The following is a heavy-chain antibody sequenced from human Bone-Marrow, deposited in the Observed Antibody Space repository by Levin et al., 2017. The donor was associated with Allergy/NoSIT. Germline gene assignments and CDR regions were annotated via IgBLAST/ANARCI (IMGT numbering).Heavy chain of an antibody. CDR1: GGTFSSFA. Sequence: GASVKVSCKASGGTFSSFAISWLRQAPGQRPEWMGGLIPLFGSPKYAQKFQDRVTMSADELTFTAYMELKSLTSDDTAVYYCAKGQGEYNLLWLDWLDPWGQGTLVTVSS. V-gene: IGHV1-69*13. D-gene: IGHD3-10*01. CDR3: AKGQGEYNLLWLDWLDP. CDR2: LIPLFGSP. J-gene: IGHJ5*02.